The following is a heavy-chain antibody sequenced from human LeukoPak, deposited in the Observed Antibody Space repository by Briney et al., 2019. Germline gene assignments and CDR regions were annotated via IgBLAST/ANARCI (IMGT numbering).Heavy chain of an antibody. J-gene: IGHJ4*02. CDR2: IKSKTDGGTT. CDR3: IMSDYYDK. V-gene: IGHV3-15*01. Sequence: GGSLRLSCAASGFTFSHAWMNWVRQAPGKGLEWVARIKSKTDGGTTDYAAPVKDRFTISRDDSKNTLYLQINSLKTEDTAVYYCIMSDYYDKWGQGTLVTVSS. D-gene: IGHD3-22*01. CDR1: GFTFSHAW.